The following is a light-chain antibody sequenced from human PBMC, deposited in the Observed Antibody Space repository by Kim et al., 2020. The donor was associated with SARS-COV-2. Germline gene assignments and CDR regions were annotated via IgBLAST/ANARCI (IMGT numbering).Light chain of an antibody. V-gene: IGKV1-5*03. CDR3: QQYNNFPIT. J-gene: IGKJ5*01. CDR1: QSFSSW. CDR2: KTS. Sequence: GDRVTITCRASQSFSSWLAWYQQKPGKVPKLLIYKTSILESGVPSRFSGSGSGTEFTLTISSLQHDDFATYYCQQYNNFPITFGQGTRLEIK.